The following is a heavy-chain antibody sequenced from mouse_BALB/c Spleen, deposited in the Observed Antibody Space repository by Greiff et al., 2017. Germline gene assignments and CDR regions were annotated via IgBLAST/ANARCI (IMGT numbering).Heavy chain of an antibody. CDR3: ARLGLLWLRLDY. V-gene: IGHV1-12*01. D-gene: IGHD2-2*01. CDR2: IYPGNGDT. J-gene: IGHJ2*01. CDR1: GYTFTSYN. Sequence: QVQLQQPGAELVKPGASVKMSCKASGYTFTSYNMHWVKQTPGQGLEWIGAIYPGNGDTSYNQKFKGKATLTADKSSSTAYMQLSSLTSEDSAVYYCARLGLLWLRLDYWGQGTTLTVSS.